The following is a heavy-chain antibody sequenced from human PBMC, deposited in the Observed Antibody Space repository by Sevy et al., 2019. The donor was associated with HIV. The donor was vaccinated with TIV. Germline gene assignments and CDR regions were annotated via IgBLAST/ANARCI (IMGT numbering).Heavy chain of an antibody. CDR2: IYYSGST. CDR1: GGSISNGGYY. Sequence: SETLPLTCTVSGGSISNGGYYWSWIRQHPGKGLEWIGYIYYSGSTYYNPSLKSRVTISVDTSKNQFSLKLSSVTAADTAVYYCARGGGEDFWSGPFIDYWGQGTLVTVSS. CDR3: ARGGGEDFWSGPFIDY. D-gene: IGHD3-3*01. V-gene: IGHV4-31*03. J-gene: IGHJ4*02.